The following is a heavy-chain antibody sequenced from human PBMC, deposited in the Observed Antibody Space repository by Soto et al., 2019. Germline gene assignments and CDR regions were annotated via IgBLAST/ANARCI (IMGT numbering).Heavy chain of an antibody. V-gene: IGHV4-30-4*01. CDR3: TRLPILHFNYGMDV. D-gene: IGHD2-2*01. CDR1: GGSISSGDYY. Sequence: QVQLQESGPGLVKPSQTLSLTCTVSGGSISSGDYYWSWIRQPPGRGLEWIGYIYYSGSTYYNPSLKSRVTISVDTSKNQFSLKLSSVTAADTAVYYCTRLPILHFNYGMDVWGQGTTVTVSS. J-gene: IGHJ6*02. CDR2: IYYSGST.